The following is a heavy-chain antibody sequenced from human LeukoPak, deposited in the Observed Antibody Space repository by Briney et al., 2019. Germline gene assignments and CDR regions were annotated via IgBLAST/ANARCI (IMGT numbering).Heavy chain of an antibody. CDR3: AEYTYGSGSYYKFDY. Sequence: SETLSLTCTVSGGSISSSSYYWGWIRQPPGKGLEWIGSIYYSGSTYYYPSLKSRVTISVDTSKNQLSLKLSSVTAPDTAVYYCAEYTYGSGSYYKFDYWGQGTLVTVSS. CDR2: IYYSGST. CDR1: GGSISSSSYY. D-gene: IGHD3-10*01. V-gene: IGHV4-39*01. J-gene: IGHJ4*02.